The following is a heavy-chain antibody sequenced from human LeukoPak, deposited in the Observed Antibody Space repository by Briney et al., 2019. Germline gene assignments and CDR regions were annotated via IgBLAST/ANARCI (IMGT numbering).Heavy chain of an antibody. CDR2: IHYIGSI. V-gene: IGHV4-39*07. CDR3: ARESRSVNYFYYMDV. J-gene: IGHJ6*03. CDR1: GGSISSSSFY. Sequence: PSETLSLTCTVSGGSISSSSFYWGWIRQPPGKGLEWLGSIHYIGSISYNPSLQSRVTISVDTSRNQFSLKLTSVTAADTAVYFCARESRSVNYFYYMDVWGKGTTVTVSS. D-gene: IGHD2-15*01.